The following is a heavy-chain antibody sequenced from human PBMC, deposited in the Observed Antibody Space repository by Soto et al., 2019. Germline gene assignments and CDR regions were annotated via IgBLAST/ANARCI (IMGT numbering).Heavy chain of an antibody. V-gene: IGHV3-23*01. CDR1: GFTFSSYA. CDR2: TSGSGGST. CDR3: AKVRVRAAPEVMLCYYYEKLVV. D-gene: IGHD1-26*01. J-gene: IGHJ6*02. Sequence: GGSLRLSCAASGFTFSSYAMSWVRQTPGKGLEWVSLTSGSGGSTYYADSVKCRFTVSRDNSKDTFHLQMNSLRAEDTAVYYCAKVRVRAAPEVMLCYYYEKLVVLGPGTSVTVSS.